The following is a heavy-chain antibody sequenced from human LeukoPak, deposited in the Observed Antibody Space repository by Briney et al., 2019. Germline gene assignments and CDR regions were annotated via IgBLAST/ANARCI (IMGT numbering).Heavy chain of an antibody. V-gene: IGHV4-38-2*02. J-gene: IGHJ5*02. D-gene: IGHD6-19*01. CDR3: ARGQARLAWFDP. CDR1: GDSISSGYY. Sequence: SETLSLTCTVSGDSISSGYYWGWIRQPPGKGLEWIGTIYHSGTTYYNPSLKSRVTMSVDTSKNQFSLRLRSVTAADTAVYYCARGQARLAWFDPWGQGTLVTVSS. CDR2: IYHSGTT.